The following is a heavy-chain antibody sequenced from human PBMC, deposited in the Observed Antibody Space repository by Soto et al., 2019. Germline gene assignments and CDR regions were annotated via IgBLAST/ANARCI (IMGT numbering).Heavy chain of an antibody. Sequence: SETLSLTCTLSGSAIIIYYWSWIRQPPGKGLEWIGNIYYSGSTNYNPSLKRQSTLSVDTSKNHFSLKLRSATATDTTAYYCTRGVVEAAQTGCYFCQVVWGEATT. CDR1: GSAIIIYY. CDR2: IYYSGST. J-gene: IGHJ6*01. CDR3: TRGVVEAAQTGCYFCQVV. D-gene: IGHD2-2*01. V-gene: IGHV4-59*01.